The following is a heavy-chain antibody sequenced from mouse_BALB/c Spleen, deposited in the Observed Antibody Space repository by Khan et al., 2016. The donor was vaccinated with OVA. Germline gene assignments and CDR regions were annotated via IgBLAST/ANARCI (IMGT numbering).Heavy chain of an antibody. V-gene: IGHV5-17*02. CDR3: ATSYFYGYYFDY. CDR1: GFTFSSYG. CDR2: ISGDSNTI. D-gene: IGHD1-1*01. J-gene: IGHJ2*01. Sequence: EVELVEFGGDLVQPGGSRKLSCAASGFTFSSYGMHWVRQAPEKGLEWVAYISGDSNTIYYADTVKGRFTISRDHPRNPLFLQMTSLMSEDTAMYYCATSYFYGYYFDYWGPGTTLTVSS.